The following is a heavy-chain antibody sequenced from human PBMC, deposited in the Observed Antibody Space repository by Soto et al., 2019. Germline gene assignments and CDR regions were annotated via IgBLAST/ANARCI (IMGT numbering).Heavy chain of an antibody. D-gene: IGHD6-25*01. CDR3: ARWGGFNAGFDY. Sequence: GSLRLSCAASGFTFSRYVMSWVRQAPGKGLEWVSTISGSGGSTYSADSVKGRFTISRDNSKNTLYVQMNSLRVEDTAVYYCARWGGFNAGFDYWGQGTLVTVSS. V-gene: IGHV3-23*01. J-gene: IGHJ4*02. CDR2: ISGSGGST. CDR1: GFTFSRYV.